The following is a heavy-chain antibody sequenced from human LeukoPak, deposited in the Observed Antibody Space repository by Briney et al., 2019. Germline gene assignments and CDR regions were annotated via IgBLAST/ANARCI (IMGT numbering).Heavy chain of an antibody. J-gene: IGHJ6*03. V-gene: IGHV3-21*04. CDR2: ISTSSSYI. Sequence: PVWSLRLSCAASGFTFNRYNMNWVRWASFNVLPFVSSISTSSSYIYYADSVRGRFTISRDNAKNSLYLQMNSLRAEDTAVYYCARPPLSFYYMDVWGKGTTVTVS. CDR1: GFTFNRYN. CDR3: ARPPLSFYYMDV.